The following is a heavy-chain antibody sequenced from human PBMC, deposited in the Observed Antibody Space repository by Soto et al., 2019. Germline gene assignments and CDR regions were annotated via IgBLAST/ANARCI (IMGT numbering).Heavy chain of an antibody. D-gene: IGHD3-3*01. Sequence: PGGSLRLSCAASGFTFSNAWMNWVRQAPGKGLEWVGRIKSKTDGGTTDYAAPVKGRFTISRDDSKNTLYLQMNSLKTEDTAVYYCTTDRSYYDFWSGYYYDAFDIWGQGTMVTVSS. CDR1: GFTFSNAW. CDR2: IKSKTDGGTT. V-gene: IGHV3-15*07. CDR3: TTDRSYYDFWSGYYYDAFDI. J-gene: IGHJ3*02.